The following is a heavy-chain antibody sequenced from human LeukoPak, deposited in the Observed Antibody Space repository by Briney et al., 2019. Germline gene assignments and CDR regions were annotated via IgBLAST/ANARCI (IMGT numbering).Heavy chain of an antibody. Sequence: GILRLSCAASGFTFSSYWMHWVRQAPGKGLLWVSRISSDVTTTDYADSVKGRFTISRDNAKNTLYLQMNSLRAEDTAVYYCVKGDLIRPRSVFDYWGQGALVTVSS. CDR3: VKGDLIRPRSVFDY. CDR2: ISSDVTTT. V-gene: IGHV3-74*01. D-gene: IGHD3-10*01. J-gene: IGHJ4*02. CDR1: GFTFSSYW.